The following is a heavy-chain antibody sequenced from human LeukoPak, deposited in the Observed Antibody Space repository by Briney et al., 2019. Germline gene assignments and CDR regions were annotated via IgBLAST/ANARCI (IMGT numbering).Heavy chain of an antibody. Sequence: SVKVSCKASGGTFSSYAISWVRQAPGPGLEWMGRILPIFGTANYAQKFQGRVTITTDESTSTAYMELSSLRSEDTAVYYCVGTGYCSGGSCYSSDFDYWGQGTLFTVSS. CDR1: GGTFSSYA. CDR3: VGTGYCSGGSCYSSDFDY. CDR2: ILPIFGTA. D-gene: IGHD2-15*01. J-gene: IGHJ4*02. V-gene: IGHV1-69*05.